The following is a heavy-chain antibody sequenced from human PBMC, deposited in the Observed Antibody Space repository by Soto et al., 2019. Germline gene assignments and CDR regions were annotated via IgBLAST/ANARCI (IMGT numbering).Heavy chain of an antibody. CDR3: ARSPRSSPYFDF. V-gene: IGHV5-51*01. CDR2: IYPGDHET. D-gene: IGHD6-13*01. Sequence: GESLKISCRCSGYTFSNFWIAWVRHLPGKGLEWMGIIYPGDHETRYSPSFHGKVTISADKSINTAYLQWSSLEASDSAFYYCARSPRSSPYFDFWGQGALVTVSS. CDR1: GYTFSNFW. J-gene: IGHJ4*02.